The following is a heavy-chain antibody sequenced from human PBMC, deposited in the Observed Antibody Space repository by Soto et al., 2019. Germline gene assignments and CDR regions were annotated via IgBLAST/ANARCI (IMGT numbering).Heavy chain of an antibody. V-gene: IGHV2-5*02. CDR2: IYWDDDK. D-gene: IGHD6-19*01. Sequence: QITLKESGTTLVKPTQTLTLTCTFSGFSLSTSGVGVGWIRQPPGKALEWLALIYWDDDKRYSPSLKSRLTITKDASKNQVVLTMTNMDPMDTATYYCAHRRGASSRWFVSYFDYWGQGTLVTVSS. CDR3: AHRRGASSRWFVSYFDY. J-gene: IGHJ4*02. CDR1: GFSLSTSGVG.